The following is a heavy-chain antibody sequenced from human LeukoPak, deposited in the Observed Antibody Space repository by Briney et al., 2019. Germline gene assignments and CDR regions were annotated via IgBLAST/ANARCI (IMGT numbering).Heavy chain of an antibody. CDR1: GFTFSSYW. CDR3: ARVAVASMDAFDI. V-gene: IGHV3-74*01. CDR2: INSDGSST. D-gene: IGHD2-2*01. Sequence: GGSLRLSCAASGFTFSSYWMHWVRQAPGKGLVWVSRINSDGSSTSYADSVKGRFTIPRDNAKNTLYLQMNSLRAEDTAVYYCARVAVASMDAFDIWGQGTMVTVSS. J-gene: IGHJ3*02.